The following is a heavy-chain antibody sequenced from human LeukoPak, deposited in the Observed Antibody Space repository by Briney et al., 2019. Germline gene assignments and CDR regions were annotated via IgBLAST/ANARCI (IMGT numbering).Heavy chain of an antibody. D-gene: IGHD2-2*01. V-gene: IGHV3-48*02. J-gene: IGHJ4*02. CDR2: ITSHTVT. CDR3: ARGYCSSTSCHVARHFEY. Sequence: GGSLRLSCAASGFTFSTSGVGWVRQAPGKGLEWLSYITSHTVTHYIDSVRGRFTISRDNANSSLYLQMNSLTEEDTAVYYCARGYCSSTSCHVARHFEYWGQGTLVTVSS. CDR1: GFTFSTSG.